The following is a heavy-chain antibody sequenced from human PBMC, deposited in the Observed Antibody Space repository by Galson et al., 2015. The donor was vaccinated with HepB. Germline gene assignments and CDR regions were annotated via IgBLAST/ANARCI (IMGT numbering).Heavy chain of an antibody. Sequence: CAISGDSVSSNSAVWHWIRQSPSRGLEWLGRTYYRSKWYNDYAVSVKSRISIDPDTSMNHFSLQLNSVTPEDTAVYYCARSHSTASGTAFDYWGQGTLVTVSS. J-gene: IGHJ4*02. V-gene: IGHV6-1*01. CDR3: ARSHSTASGTAFDY. D-gene: IGHD6-13*01. CDR2: TYYRSKWYN. CDR1: GDSVSSNSAV.